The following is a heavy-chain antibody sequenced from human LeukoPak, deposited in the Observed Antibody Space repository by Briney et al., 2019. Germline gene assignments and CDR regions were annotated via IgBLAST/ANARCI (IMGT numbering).Heavy chain of an antibody. D-gene: IGHD5-18*01. CDR3: ARASGDIVETATMGSY. J-gene: IGHJ4*02. Sequence: GGSLRLSCAASGFTFSSYSMNWVRQAPGKGLEWVSSISSSSSSIYYADSVKGRFTISRDNAKNSLYLQMNSLRAEDTAVYYCARASGDIVETATMGSYWGQGPLVTVSS. CDR1: GFTFSSYS. V-gene: IGHV3-21*01. CDR2: ISSSSSSI.